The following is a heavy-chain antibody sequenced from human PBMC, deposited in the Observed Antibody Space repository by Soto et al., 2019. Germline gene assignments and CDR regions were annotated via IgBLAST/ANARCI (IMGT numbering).Heavy chain of an antibody. V-gene: IGHV4-59*01. CDR2: IYYSGST. J-gene: IGHJ3*02. Sequence: SETLSLTCTVSSGSMSGYYWNWIRQPPGKGLEWIGFIYYSGSTNYNPSLKSRVTISVDTSKNQFSLKLSSVTAADTAVYYCARAGDYDFWSGYSNDAFDIWGQGTMVTVSS. D-gene: IGHD3-3*01. CDR3: ARAGDYDFWSGYSNDAFDI. CDR1: SGSMSGYY.